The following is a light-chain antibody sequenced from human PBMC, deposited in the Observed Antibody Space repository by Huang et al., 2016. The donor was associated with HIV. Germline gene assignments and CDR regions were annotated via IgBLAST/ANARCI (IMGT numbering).Light chain of an antibody. CDR1: QGIRNA. J-gene: IGKJ4*01. CDR2: AAS. Sequence: DIQMTQSPSSLSASAGDTVTITCRASQGIRNALAWYQQNPGRAPKLLVYAASKLQTRVPSRFSGSVAGTEYNHAINNLQPEDLATYYCQQYYSIPSLTFGGGTKVEI. CDR3: QQYYSIPSLT. V-gene: IGKV1-NL1*01.